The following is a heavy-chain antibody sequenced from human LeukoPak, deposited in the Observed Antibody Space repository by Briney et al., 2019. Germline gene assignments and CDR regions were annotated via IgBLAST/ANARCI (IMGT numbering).Heavy chain of an antibody. CDR1: GFTFSSYG. D-gene: IGHD3-22*01. CDR2: ISYDGSNK. Sequence: GGSLRLSCAASGFTFSSYGMHWVRQAPGKGLEWVAVISYDGSNKYYADSVKGRFTISRDNSKNTLYLQMNSLRAEDTAVYYCVRELPPVVQYYFDYWGPGTLVTVSS. V-gene: IGHV3-30*03. J-gene: IGHJ4*02. CDR3: VRELPPVVQYYFDY.